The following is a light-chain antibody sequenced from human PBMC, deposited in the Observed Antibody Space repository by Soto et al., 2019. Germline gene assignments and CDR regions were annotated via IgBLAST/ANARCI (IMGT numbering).Light chain of an antibody. J-gene: IGLJ1*01. Sequence: QSALTQPASVSGSPGQSITVSCTGSGSDVGGYNYVSWYQQHPGKAPKLTIYEVSNRPSGVSNRFSGSKSGNTASLTISGLQAEDEADDYCSSYTISNSPYVFGTGTKLTV. V-gene: IGLV2-14*01. CDR3: SSYTISNSPYV. CDR1: GSDVGGYNY. CDR2: EVS.